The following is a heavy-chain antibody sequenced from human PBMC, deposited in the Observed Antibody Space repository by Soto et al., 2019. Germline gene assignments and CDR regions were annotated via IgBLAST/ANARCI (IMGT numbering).Heavy chain of an antibody. Sequence: GGSVRLSCADSGFILRNYWMSWVRQAPGMGLQWVASIKEDGSEKYYVDPVKGRFTISRENAKNSLYLQMNSLRAEDTAVYYCARYRSLDPWGQGILVTVSS. J-gene: IGHJ5*02. V-gene: IGHV3-7*03. CDR3: ARYRSLDP. CDR1: GFILRNYW. D-gene: IGHD3-16*02. CDR2: IKEDGSEK.